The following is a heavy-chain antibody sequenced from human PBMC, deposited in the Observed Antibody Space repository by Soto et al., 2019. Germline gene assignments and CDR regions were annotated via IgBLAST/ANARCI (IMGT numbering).Heavy chain of an antibody. V-gene: IGHV4-30-4*01. D-gene: IGHD3-10*01. CDR1: GGSVSSGDHY. CDR3: ATVKWTQMLRGVILFDP. CDR2: THNTGGT. J-gene: IGHJ5*02. Sequence: QVQLQSSGPGLVKPSQTLSLTCTVSGGSVSSGDHYWTWIRQPPGKGLEWIGYTHNTGGTYYNPSLKSRPAISVDPSKNHFSLHLTSVTAADTAVYYCATVKWTQMLRGVILFDPWGQGTLVTVSS.